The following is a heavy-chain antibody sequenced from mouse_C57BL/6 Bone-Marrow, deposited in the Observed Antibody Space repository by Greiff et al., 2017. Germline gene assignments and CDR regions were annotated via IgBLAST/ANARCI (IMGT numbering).Heavy chain of an antibody. Sequence: EVMLVESGGDLVKPGGSLKLSCAASGFTFSSYGMSWVRQTPDKRLEWVATISSGGSYTYYPDSVKGRFTISRDNAKNTLYLQMSSLKSEDTAMYYCARHSYCGSSSWFAYWGQGTLVTVSA. CDR3: ARHSYCGSSSWFAY. CDR1: GFTFSSYG. D-gene: IGHD1-1*01. CDR2: ISSGGSYT. J-gene: IGHJ3*01. V-gene: IGHV5-6*01.